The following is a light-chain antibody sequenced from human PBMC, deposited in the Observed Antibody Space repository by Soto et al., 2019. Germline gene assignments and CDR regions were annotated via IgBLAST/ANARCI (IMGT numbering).Light chain of an antibody. Sequence: QSALTQPASVSGSPGQSITISCTGTSSDVGGYNYVSWYQQHPGKAPKLMIYDGSNRPSGVSNRFSGSKSGNTASLTISGLQAEDEADYYCSSYTSSSTRVFGGGTKVTVL. CDR2: DGS. J-gene: IGLJ2*01. CDR1: SSDVGGYNY. V-gene: IGLV2-14*01. CDR3: SSYTSSSTRV.